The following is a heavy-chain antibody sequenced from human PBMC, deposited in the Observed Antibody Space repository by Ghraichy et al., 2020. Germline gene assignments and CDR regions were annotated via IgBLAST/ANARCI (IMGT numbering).Heavy chain of an antibody. Sequence: GGSLRLSCTASGFTFGDYAMSWVRQAPGKGLEWVGFIRSKAYGGTTEYAASVKGRFTISRDDSKSIAYLQMNSLKTEDTAVYYCTRDVRGDGDYIWDYYYYGMDVWGQGTTVTVSS. CDR1: GFTFGDYA. CDR2: IRSKAYGGTT. J-gene: IGHJ6*02. V-gene: IGHV3-49*04. D-gene: IGHD4-17*01. CDR3: TRDVRGDGDYIWDYYYYGMDV.